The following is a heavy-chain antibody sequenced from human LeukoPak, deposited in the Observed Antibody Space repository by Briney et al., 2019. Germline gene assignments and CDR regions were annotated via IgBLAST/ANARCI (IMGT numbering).Heavy chain of an antibody. Sequence: GASVNVSCKASGYTFTSYGITWVRQAPGQGLEWMGWISAYNGNTNYAQKLQGRVTMTTDTCTSTAYMELRSLRSDDTAVYYCARRKLPADAFDIWGQGTMVTVSS. J-gene: IGHJ3*02. CDR3: ARRKLPADAFDI. D-gene: IGHD1-26*01. V-gene: IGHV1-18*01. CDR2: ISAYNGNT. CDR1: GYTFTSYG.